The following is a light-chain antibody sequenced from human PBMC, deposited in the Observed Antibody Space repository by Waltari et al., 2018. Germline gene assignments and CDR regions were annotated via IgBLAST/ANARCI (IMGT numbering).Light chain of an antibody. CDR3: QQSHSSPLT. J-gene: IGKJ4*01. Sequence: DIQMTQSPSSLSASVGERVTIICRASQTINSYLSWYQQKPGKAPKLLIYGASSLQSGVPSRFSGGGSGTDFTLTISSMQPEDFATYYCQQSHSSPLTFGGGTKVEIK. V-gene: IGKV1-39*01. CDR2: GAS. CDR1: QTINSY.